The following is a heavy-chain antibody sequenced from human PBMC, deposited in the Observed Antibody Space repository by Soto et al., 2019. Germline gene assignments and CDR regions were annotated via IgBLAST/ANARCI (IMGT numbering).Heavy chain of an antibody. CDR2: FDPEDGET. D-gene: IGHD2-2*01. CDR3: TRDCSSTSCYGRNYYYYGMDV. Sequence: GASVKVSCKVSGYTLTELSMHWVRQAPGKGLEWMGGFDPEDGETIYAQKFQGRVTMTEDTSTDTAYMELSSLRSEDTAVYYCTRDCSSTSCYGRNYYYYGMDVWGQGTTVTVSS. CDR1: GYTLTELS. J-gene: IGHJ6*02. V-gene: IGHV1-24*01.